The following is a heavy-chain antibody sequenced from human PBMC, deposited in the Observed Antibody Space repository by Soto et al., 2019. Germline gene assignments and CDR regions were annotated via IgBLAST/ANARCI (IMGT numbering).Heavy chain of an antibody. CDR2: ISTSGGNT. J-gene: IGHJ4*02. D-gene: IGHD3-10*01. CDR3: AKLTPDYSGSGSSFYYFDY. Sequence: PGGSLRLSCAASGFSFSTYAMSWVRQAPGKGLEWVSTISTSGGNTYFADSVKGRFTISRDNSKNTLYLQMNNLRADDTAVYYCAKLTPDYSGSGSSFYYFDYWGQGTLVTVSS. V-gene: IGHV3-23*01. CDR1: GFSFSTYA.